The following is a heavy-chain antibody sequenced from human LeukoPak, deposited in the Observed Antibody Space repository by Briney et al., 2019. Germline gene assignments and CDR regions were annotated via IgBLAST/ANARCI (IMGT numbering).Heavy chain of an antibody. CDR1: GYTFTGYY. V-gene: IGHV1-2*02. Sequence: ASVKVSCKASGYTFTGYYMHWVRQAPGQGLEWMGWNNPNSGGTNYAQKFQGRVTMTRDTSISTAYMELSRLRSDDTAVYYCAREEQWLVRDYGMDVWGQGTTVTVSS. CDR3: AREEQWLVRDYGMDV. CDR2: NNPNSGGT. J-gene: IGHJ6*02. D-gene: IGHD6-19*01.